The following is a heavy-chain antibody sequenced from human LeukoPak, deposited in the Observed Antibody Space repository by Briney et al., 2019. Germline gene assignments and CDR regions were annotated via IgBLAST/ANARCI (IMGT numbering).Heavy chain of an antibody. V-gene: IGHV1-69*13. CDR1: GGTFSSYA. Sequence: ASVKVSCKASGGTFSSYAISWVRQAPGQGLEWMGGIIPIFGTANYAQTFQGRVTITAKEYTSTAYMELSSLRSEDTAVYYCARVVYDSSGYTLLPFDYWGQGTLVTVSS. J-gene: IGHJ4*02. D-gene: IGHD3-22*01. CDR2: IIPIFGTA. CDR3: ARVVYDSSGYTLLPFDY.